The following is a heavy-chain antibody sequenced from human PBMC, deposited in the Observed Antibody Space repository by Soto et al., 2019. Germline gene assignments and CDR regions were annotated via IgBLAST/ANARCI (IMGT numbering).Heavy chain of an antibody. CDR3: ARDYNFDY. V-gene: IGHV3-30-3*01. Sequence: HPGGSMRLSCAASGFTCSSYAMHWVRQAPGKGLEWVAVISYDGSNKYYADSVKGRFTISRDNSKNTLYLQMNSLRAEDTAVYYCARDYNFDYWGQGTLVTVSS. CDR2: ISYDGSNK. D-gene: IGHD1-1*01. J-gene: IGHJ4*02. CDR1: GFTCSSYA.